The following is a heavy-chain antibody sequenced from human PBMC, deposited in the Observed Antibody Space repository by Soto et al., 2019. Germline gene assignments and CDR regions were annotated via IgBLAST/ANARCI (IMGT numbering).Heavy chain of an antibody. CDR1: GGSFSGYY. CDR2: INHSGST. D-gene: IGHD4-17*01. J-gene: IGHJ4*02. V-gene: IGHV4-34*01. Sequence: QVQLQQWGAGLLKPSETLSLTCAVYGGSFSGYYWSWIRQPPGKGLEWIGEINHSGSTNYNPSLKSPITISVATAKNQCSLKLSSVTAADTAVYYCAREYGDYGVIDYWGQGTLVTVSS. CDR3: AREYGDYGVIDY.